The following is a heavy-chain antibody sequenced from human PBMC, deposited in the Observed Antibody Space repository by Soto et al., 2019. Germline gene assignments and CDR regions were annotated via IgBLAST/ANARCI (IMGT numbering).Heavy chain of an antibody. CDR1: GGSVRSGGYY. V-gene: IGHV4-61*08. D-gene: IGHD2-2*01. CDR3: ARQAWTRLDC. CDR2: IYYSGST. Sequence: PSETLSLTCTVSGGSVRSGGYYWSWIRQPPGKGLEWIGYIYYSGSTNYNPSLKSRATISVDKSKNQFSLNLTSVTAADTALYYCARQAWTRLDCWGQGTLVTVSS. J-gene: IGHJ4*02.